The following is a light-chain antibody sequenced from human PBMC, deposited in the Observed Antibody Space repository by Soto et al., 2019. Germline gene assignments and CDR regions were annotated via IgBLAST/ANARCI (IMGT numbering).Light chain of an antibody. J-gene: IGLJ1*01. Sequence: QSVLTQPPSASGTPGQRVTISCSGSSSNIGSNYVYWYQQLPGTAPKLLIYRNNQRPSGVPDRFSGSKSGTSASLAISGLWSEDEADYYCAAWDDSLSACFGTGTKLTVL. V-gene: IGLV1-47*03. CDR1: SSNIGSNY. CDR3: AAWDDSLSAC. CDR2: RNN.